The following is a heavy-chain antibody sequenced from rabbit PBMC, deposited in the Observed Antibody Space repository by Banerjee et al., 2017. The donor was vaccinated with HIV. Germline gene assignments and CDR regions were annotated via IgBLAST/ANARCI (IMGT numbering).Heavy chain of an antibody. CDR2: INSNTGNT. CDR1: GFTLSSYW. V-gene: IGHV1S40*01. CDR3: ARDLAGVIGWNFNL. D-gene: IGHD4-1*01. Sequence: QSLEESGGDLVKPGASLTLTCTASGFTLSSYWICWVRQAPGKGLEWIACINSNTGNTVYASWAKGPFTISKASWTTVTLQMTSLTAADTASYFCARDLAGVIGWNFNLWGPGTLVTVS. J-gene: IGHJ4*01.